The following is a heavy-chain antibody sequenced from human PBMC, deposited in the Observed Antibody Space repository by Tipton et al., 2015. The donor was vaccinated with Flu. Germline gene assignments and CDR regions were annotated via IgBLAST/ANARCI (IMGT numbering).Heavy chain of an antibody. V-gene: IGHV3-48*03. J-gene: IGHJ6*02. Sequence: GSLSLSCAASGFTFSSYEMNWVRQAPGKGLEWVSYISSSGSTIYYADSVKGRFTISRDNAKSSLYLQMNSLRAEDTAVYYCARDREPCSGGSCSPHYGMDVWGQGTTVTVSS. D-gene: IGHD2-15*01. CDR1: GFTFSSYE. CDR3: ARDREPCSGGSCSPHYGMDV. CDR2: ISSSGSTI.